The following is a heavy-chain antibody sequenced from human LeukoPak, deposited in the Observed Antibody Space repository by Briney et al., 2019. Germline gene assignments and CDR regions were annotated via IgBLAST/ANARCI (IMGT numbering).Heavy chain of an antibody. CDR3: AKATDYYDSSGYYHRPDY. CDR2: ISGSGGST. J-gene: IGHJ4*02. Sequence: GGSLRLSCAASGFTFSSNAMSWVRQAPGKGLEWVSAISGSGGSTYYADSVKGRFTISRDNSKNTLYLQMNSLRAEDTAVYYCAKATDYYDSSGYYHRPDYWGQGTLVTVSS. D-gene: IGHD3-22*01. V-gene: IGHV3-23*01. CDR1: GFTFSSNA.